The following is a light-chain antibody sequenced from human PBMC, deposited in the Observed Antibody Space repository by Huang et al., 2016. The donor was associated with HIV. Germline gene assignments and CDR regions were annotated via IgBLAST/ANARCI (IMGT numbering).Light chain of an antibody. CDR1: QAVSSGF. Sequence: IVLTQSPGTLSLAPGERATLSARASQAVSSGFLAWYQQRPGQAPRLLIYGTANRATGVPDRCSGGGSGTDCTLTISRLEPEDLAVYHCQQYSTSPYTFGQGTKVEIK. V-gene: IGKV3-20*01. J-gene: IGKJ2*01. CDR3: QQYSTSPYT. CDR2: GTA.